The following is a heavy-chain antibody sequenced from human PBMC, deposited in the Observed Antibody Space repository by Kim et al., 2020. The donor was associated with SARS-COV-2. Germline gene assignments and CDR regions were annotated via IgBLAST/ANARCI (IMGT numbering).Heavy chain of an antibody. CDR2: ISYDGSNK. CDR3: VEGEAAAGTVFDTYGDY. D-gene: IGHD6-13*01. Sequence: GGSLRLSCAASGFTFSSYGMHWVRQAPGKGLEWVAVISYDGSNKYYADSVKGRFTISRDNSKNTLYLQMNSLRAEDTAVYYCVEGEAAAGTVFDTYGDYWGQGTLVTVSS. CDR1: GFTFSSYG. J-gene: IGHJ4*02. V-gene: IGHV3-30*03.